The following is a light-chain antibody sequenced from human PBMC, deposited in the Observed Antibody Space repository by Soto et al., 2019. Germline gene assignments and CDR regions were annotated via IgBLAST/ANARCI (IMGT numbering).Light chain of an antibody. Sequence: DIEMTQSASSLSASLGDRVSIPCRASQNIRAFLNWYQQKPGKAPELLIFSASSLPSGVPSRFSGSGSGTDFTLTIGSLQREDFAPYFCQQSYGSPPTFGQGTRVEI. J-gene: IGKJ1*01. V-gene: IGKV1-39*01. CDR3: QQSYGSPPT. CDR2: SAS. CDR1: QNIRAF.